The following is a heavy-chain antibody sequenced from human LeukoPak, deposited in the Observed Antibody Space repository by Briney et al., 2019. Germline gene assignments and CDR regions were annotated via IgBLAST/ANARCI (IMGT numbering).Heavy chain of an antibody. V-gene: IGHV4-59*01. J-gene: IGHJ4*02. D-gene: IGHD2-15*01. Sequence: PSETLSLTCTVSGGSISSYYWSWIRQPPGKGLEWIGYIYYSGSTNYNPSLKSRVTISVDTSKNQFSLKLSSVTAADTAVYYCARARGVSRGDIDYWGQGTLVTVSS. CDR1: GGSISSYY. CDR3: ARARGVSRGDIDY. CDR2: IYYSGST.